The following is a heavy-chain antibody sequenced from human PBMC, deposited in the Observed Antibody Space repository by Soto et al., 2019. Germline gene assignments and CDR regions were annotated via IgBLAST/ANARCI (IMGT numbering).Heavy chain of an antibody. CDR2: TYYRSKWYN. CDR3: ARVEELWFGEHTVDYYYGMDV. CDR1: GDSVSSNSAA. J-gene: IGHJ6*02. V-gene: IGHV6-1*01. D-gene: IGHD3-10*01. Sequence: PSQTLSLTCAISGDSVSSNSAAWNWIRQSPSRGLEWLGRTYYRSKWYNDYAVSVKSRITINPDTSKNQFSLQLNSVTPEDTAVYYCARVEELWFGEHTVDYYYGMDVWGQGTKVTVSS.